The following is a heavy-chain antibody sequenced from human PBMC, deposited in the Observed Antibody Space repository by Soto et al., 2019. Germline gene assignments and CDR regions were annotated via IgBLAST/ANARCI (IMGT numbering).Heavy chain of an antibody. V-gene: IGHV4-31*03. J-gene: IGHJ4*02. CDR3: AREATVTTSGVDY. D-gene: IGHD4-17*01. CDR1: GGSISSGGYY. Sequence: QVQLQESGPGLVKPSQTLSLTCTVSGGSISSGGYYWSWIRQHPGKALEWIGYIYYSGSTNYNPSLKSRVTMSVDTCKNQFSLELRSVTAADTAVYYCAREATVTTSGVDYWGQGTLVTVSS. CDR2: IYYSGST.